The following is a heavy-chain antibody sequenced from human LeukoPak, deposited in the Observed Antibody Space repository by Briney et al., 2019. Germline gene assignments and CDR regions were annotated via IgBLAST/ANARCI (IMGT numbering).Heavy chain of an antibody. J-gene: IGHJ4*02. D-gene: IGHD5-12*01. CDR1: GFTFSTYA. Sequence: GGSLRLSCSASGFTFSTYAMHWVRQAPGKGLEYVSSISSDGGGTDYAVSVKGRFTISRDNSKNTLYLQMSSLRPEDTAVYYCVRRYPAYDHWGQGTLVTVSS. CDR2: ISSDGGGT. CDR3: VRRYPAYDH. V-gene: IGHV3-64D*06.